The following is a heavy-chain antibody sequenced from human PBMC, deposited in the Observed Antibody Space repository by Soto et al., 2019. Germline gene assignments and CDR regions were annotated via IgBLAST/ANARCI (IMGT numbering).Heavy chain of an antibody. CDR1: GFTFSSYG. V-gene: IGHV3-30*18. CDR2: ISYDGSNK. J-gene: IGHJ6*02. CDR3: AKDTVAAAGTLRGYYYYGMDV. Sequence: GGSLRLSCAASGFTFSSYGMHWVRQAPGKGLEWVAVISYDGSNKYYADSVKGRFTISRDNSKNTLYLQMNSLRAEDTAVYYCAKDTVAAAGTLRGYYYYGMDVWGQGTTVTVSS. D-gene: IGHD6-13*01.